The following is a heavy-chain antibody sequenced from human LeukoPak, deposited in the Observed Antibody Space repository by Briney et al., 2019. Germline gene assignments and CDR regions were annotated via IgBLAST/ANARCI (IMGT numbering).Heavy chain of an antibody. Sequence: SSETLSLTCAVYGGSFSGYYWSWIRQPPGKGLEWIGEINHSGSTNYNPSLKSRVTISVDTSKNQFSLKLSSVTAADTAVYYCASRYSSSWYAGDYWGQGTLVTVSS. CDR2: INHSGST. CDR3: ASRYSSSWYAGDY. D-gene: IGHD6-13*01. V-gene: IGHV4-34*01. J-gene: IGHJ4*02. CDR1: GGSFSGYY.